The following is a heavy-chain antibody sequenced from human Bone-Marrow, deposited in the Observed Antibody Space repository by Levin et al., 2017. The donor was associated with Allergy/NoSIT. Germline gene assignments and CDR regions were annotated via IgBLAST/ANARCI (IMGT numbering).Heavy chain of an antibody. D-gene: IGHD6-25*01. Sequence: PGGSLRLSCEASGFKFDDYGMTWVRQRPGKGLEWVAGTNWDGNKKGYGDSVKGRVIISKDNAKNSVDVQMNSLTTEDTAVYYGAREMRKTAAGAYYFDFWGQGILVTVSS. CDR2: TNWDGNKK. CDR3: AREMRKTAAGAYYFDF. J-gene: IGHJ4*02. V-gene: IGHV3-20*04. CDR1: GFKFDDYG.